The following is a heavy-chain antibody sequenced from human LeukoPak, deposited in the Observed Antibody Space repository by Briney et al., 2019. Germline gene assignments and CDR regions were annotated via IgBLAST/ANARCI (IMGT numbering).Heavy chain of an antibody. CDR2: ISGGGGST. Sequence: GGSLRLSCAASGFTFSSYAMSWVRQAPGKGLEWVSGISGGGGSTYYADSVKGRFTISRDNSKNTLYLQMNSLRAEDTAVYYCAKARESGYFDYWGQGTLVTVSS. J-gene: IGHJ4*02. CDR1: GFTFSSYA. D-gene: IGHD3-10*01. V-gene: IGHV3-23*01. CDR3: AKARESGYFDY.